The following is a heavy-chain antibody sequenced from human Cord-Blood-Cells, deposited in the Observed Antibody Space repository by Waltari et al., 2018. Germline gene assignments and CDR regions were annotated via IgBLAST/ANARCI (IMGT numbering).Heavy chain of an antibody. V-gene: IGHV7-4-1*02. CDR2: INTNTGNP. J-gene: IGHJ6*02. CDR1: GYTFTSYA. D-gene: IGHD3-10*01. CDR3: ARDLVWFGELTGYYYGMDV. Sequence: QVQLVQSGSELKKPGASVKVSCKASGYTFTSYAMNWVRQAPGQGLEWMGWINTNTGNPKYAQGFTGRFVFSLDTSVSTAYLQNSSLKAEDTAVYYCARDLVWFGELTGYYYGMDVWGQGTTVTVSS.